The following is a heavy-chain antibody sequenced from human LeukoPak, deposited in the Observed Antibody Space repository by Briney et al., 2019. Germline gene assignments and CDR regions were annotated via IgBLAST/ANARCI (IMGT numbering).Heavy chain of an antibody. J-gene: IGHJ3*02. Sequence: SETLSLTCTGSGGSISTYHWNWIRQPPGQGLEWIGYIYYSGTTNQNPSLNYNPSLKSRVTISADTSKNQFSLKLSSVTAADTAVYYCARHPGWELHAFDIWGQGTMVTVSS. D-gene: IGHD2-15*01. CDR2: IYYSGTTNQNPSL. V-gene: IGHV4-59*08. CDR3: ARHPGWELHAFDI. CDR1: GGSISTYH.